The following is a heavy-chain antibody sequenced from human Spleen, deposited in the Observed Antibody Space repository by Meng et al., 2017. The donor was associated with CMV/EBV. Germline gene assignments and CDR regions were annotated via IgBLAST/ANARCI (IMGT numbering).Heavy chain of an antibody. CDR2: ISGSGGIT. Sequence: GESLKISCAASGFTFSMYALSWVRQAPGKGLEWVSVISGSGGITYHADSVKGRFTISRDNSKNTLYLQMNSLRAEDTAVYYCARGAHYYYDMDVWGQGTTVTVSS. CDR3: ARGAHYYYDMDV. J-gene: IGHJ6*02. V-gene: IGHV3-23*01. CDR1: GFTFSMYA.